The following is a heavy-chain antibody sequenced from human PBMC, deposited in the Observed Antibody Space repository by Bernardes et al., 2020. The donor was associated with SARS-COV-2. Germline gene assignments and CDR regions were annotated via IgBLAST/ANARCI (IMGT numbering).Heavy chain of an antibody. D-gene: IGHD4-17*01. Sequence: ASVKVSCKASGYTFTGYYMHWVRQAPGQGLAWMGWINPNSGGTNYAQKFQGWVTMTRDTSISTAYMELSRLRSDDTAVYYCARSTVTMFYGMDVWGQGTTVTVSS. CDR2: INPNSGGT. CDR1: GYTFTGYY. CDR3: ARSTVTMFYGMDV. J-gene: IGHJ6*02. V-gene: IGHV1-2*04.